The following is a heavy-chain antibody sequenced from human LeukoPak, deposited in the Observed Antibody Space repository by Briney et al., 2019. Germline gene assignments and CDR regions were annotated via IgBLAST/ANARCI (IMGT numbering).Heavy chain of an antibody. D-gene: IGHD6-13*01. V-gene: IGHV4-4*07. CDR3: ARQIASAGTAGFDF. Sequence: SETLSLTCTVSGCSISSYYWSWIRQPAGKGLEWIGCIYSTGSTNYNPSLKSRVTMPVDTSKNQFSLRLRSVTAADTAVYYCARQIASAGTAGFDFWGQGALVTVSS. CDR1: GCSISSYY. CDR2: IYSTGST. J-gene: IGHJ4*02.